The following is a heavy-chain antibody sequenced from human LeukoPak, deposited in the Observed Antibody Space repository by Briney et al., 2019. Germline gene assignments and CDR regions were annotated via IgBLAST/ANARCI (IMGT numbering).Heavy chain of an antibody. CDR3: ARGANVPQIFWSGYIAENYYYYGMDV. CDR1: GYTFTSYG. D-gene: IGHD3-3*01. V-gene: IGHV1-18*01. J-gene: IGHJ6*02. CDR2: ISAYNGNT. Sequence: ASVKVSCTASGYTFTSYGISWVRQAPGQGLEWMGWISAYNGNTNYAQKLQGRVTMTTDTSTSTAYMELRSLRSDDTAVYYCARGANVPQIFWSGYIAENYYYYGMDVWGQGTTVTVSS.